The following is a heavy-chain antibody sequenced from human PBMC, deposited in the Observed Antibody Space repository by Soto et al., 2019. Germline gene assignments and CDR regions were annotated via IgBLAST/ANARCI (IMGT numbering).Heavy chain of an antibody. CDR2: FDPEDGET. CDR1: GYTLTELS. CDR3: ATPGPLRGYFDY. Sequence: ASVKVSCKVSGYTLTELSMHWVRQAPGKGLEWMGGFDPEDGETIYAQKFQGRVTMTEDTSTDTAYMELSSLRSEDTAVYYCATPGPLRGYFDYWGQGTLVTVS. V-gene: IGHV1-24*01. J-gene: IGHJ4*02. D-gene: IGHD3-10*01.